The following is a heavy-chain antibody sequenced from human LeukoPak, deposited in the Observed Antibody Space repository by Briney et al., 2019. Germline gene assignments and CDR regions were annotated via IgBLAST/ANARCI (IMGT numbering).Heavy chain of an antibody. J-gene: IGHJ6*02. CDR2: IKQDGSEK. D-gene: IGHD3-3*01. Sequence: PGGSLRLSCAASGFTFSRYWMSWVRQAPGKGLEWGANIKQDGSEKYYVDSVKGRFTISRDNAKNSLYLQMNSLRAEDTAVYYCARDRAWYDFWSGYLDVWGQGTTVTVSS. CDR1: GFTFSRYW. CDR3: ARDRAWYDFWSGYLDV. V-gene: IGHV3-7*01.